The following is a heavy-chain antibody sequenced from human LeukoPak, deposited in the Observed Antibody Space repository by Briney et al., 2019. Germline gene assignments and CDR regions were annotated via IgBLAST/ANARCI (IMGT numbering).Heavy chain of an antibody. Sequence: SETLSLTCTVSGGSISSYYWSWIRQPAGKGLEWIGRIYTSGSTNYNPPLKSRVTMSVDTSKNQFSLKLSSVTAADTAVYYCARVLDDSSGYYLDYWGQGTLVAVSS. V-gene: IGHV4-4*07. J-gene: IGHJ4*02. CDR1: GGSISSYY. CDR3: ARVLDDSSGYYLDY. D-gene: IGHD3-22*01. CDR2: IYTSGST.